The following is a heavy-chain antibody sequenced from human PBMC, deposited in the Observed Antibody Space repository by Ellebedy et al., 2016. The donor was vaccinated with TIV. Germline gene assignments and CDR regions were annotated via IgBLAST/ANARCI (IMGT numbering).Heavy chain of an antibody. CDR2: ISPGDSDT. Sequence: GESLKISCKGSGYSFTSYWIGCVRQMPGKGLEWMGIISPGDSDTRYSPSFQGQVTISADKSFSTAYLQWSSLKASDTAMYYCARTALTGTTVRWFAPWGQGTLVTVSS. CDR1: GYSFTSYW. J-gene: IGHJ5*02. D-gene: IGHD1-7*01. CDR3: ARTALTGTTVRWFAP. V-gene: IGHV5-51*01.